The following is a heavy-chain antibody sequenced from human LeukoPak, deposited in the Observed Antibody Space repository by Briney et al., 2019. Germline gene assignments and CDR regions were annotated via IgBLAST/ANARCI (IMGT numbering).Heavy chain of an antibody. J-gene: IGHJ4*02. Sequence: LSGGSLRLSCAASEFTLSSYWMHWVRHDPGKGLVWVSRISSDGIGTKYADSVKGRFTISRDHAKNTLYLQMNSLRAEDTAVYYCARGGGGYYFDYWGQGTLVTVSS. CDR3: ARGGGGYYFDY. V-gene: IGHV3-74*01. CDR2: ISSDGIGT. D-gene: IGHD3-10*01. CDR1: EFTLSSYW.